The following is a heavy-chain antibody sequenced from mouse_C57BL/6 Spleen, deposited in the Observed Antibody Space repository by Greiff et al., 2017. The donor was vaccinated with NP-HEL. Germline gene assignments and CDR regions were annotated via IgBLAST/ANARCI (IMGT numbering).Heavy chain of an antibody. V-gene: IGHV5-6*01. CDR2: ISSGGSYT. CDR1: GFTFSSYG. CDR3: ARHGNYDYGQAWFAY. Sequence: EVQVVESGGDLVKPGGSLKLSCAASGFTFSSYGMSWVRQTPDKRLEWVATISSGGSYTYYPDSVKGRFTISRDNAKNTLYLQMSSLKSEDTAMYYCARHGNYDYGQAWFAYWGQGTLVTVSA. D-gene: IGHD2-4*01. J-gene: IGHJ3*01.